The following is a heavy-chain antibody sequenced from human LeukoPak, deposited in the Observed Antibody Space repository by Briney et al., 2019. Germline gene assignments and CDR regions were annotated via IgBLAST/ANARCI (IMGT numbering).Heavy chain of an antibody. Sequence: GGSLRISCAASGFMFDDYAMHWVRQVPERGLEWVSLISGDGVSSFYADSVRGRFTISRDNNNNSLSLQMHSLTSEDTAFYYCAREQFSHTSNYFDNWGQGILVTVSS. CDR2: ISGDGVSS. CDR1: GFMFDDYA. V-gene: IGHV3-43*02. CDR3: AREQFSHTSNYFDN. J-gene: IGHJ4*02. D-gene: IGHD5-24*01.